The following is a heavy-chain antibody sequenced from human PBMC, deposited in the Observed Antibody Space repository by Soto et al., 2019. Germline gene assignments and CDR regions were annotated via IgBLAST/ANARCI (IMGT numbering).Heavy chain of an antibody. CDR1: GYTFTTYS. J-gene: IGHJ6*02. Sequence: VKFSCKASGYTFTTYSLSWVRQAPGQGLEWMGWISGNDGNTNYAQKLQGRVTMTTDTSASTAYMEVRSLRSDDTAVYFCARQKGINNYYGMDVWGQGTTVTVSS. D-gene: IGHD3-10*01. CDR3: ARQKGINNYYGMDV. V-gene: IGHV1-18*01. CDR2: ISGNDGNT.